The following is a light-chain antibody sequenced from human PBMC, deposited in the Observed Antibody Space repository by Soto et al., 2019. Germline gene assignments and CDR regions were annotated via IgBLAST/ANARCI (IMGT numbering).Light chain of an antibody. CDR1: QSISSW. CDR2: AAS. V-gene: IGKV1-5*01. J-gene: IGKJ1*01. Sequence: DIESTQSPSTLSASVGDRFTITFRASQSISSWLAWYQQKPGKAPKLLIFAASSLKSGVPSRFSGSGSGTEFTLTISSLQPDDFATYYCQQYDSYSWTFGQGTKVDIK. CDR3: QQYDSYSWT.